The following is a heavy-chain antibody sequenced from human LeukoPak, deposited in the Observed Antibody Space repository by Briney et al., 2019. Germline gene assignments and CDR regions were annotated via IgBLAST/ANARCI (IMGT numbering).Heavy chain of an antibody. J-gene: IGHJ3*02. Sequence: HPGGSLRLSCAASGFTFSSYAMSWVRQAPGKGLEWVSAISGSGGSTYYADSVKGRFTISRDNSKNTLYLQMGSLRAEDMAVYYCARETNYYGSGIAFDIWGQGTMVTVSS. CDR1: GFTFSSYA. CDR3: ARETNYYGSGIAFDI. V-gene: IGHV3-23*01. CDR2: ISGSGGST. D-gene: IGHD3-10*01.